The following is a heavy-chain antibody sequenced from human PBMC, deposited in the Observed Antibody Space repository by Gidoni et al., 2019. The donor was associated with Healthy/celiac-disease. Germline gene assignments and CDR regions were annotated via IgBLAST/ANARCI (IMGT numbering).Heavy chain of an antibody. Sequence: QVTLKESGPVLVKPTETLTLTCPVSGFSLSNARMGVSWIRQPPGKALEWLAHIFSNDEKSYSTSLKSRLTISKDTSKSQVVLTMTNMDPVDTATYYCARQSIAARPVFYYYGMDVWGQGTTVTVSS. CDR2: IFSNDEK. CDR1: GFSLSNARMG. CDR3: ARQSIAARPVFYYYGMDV. V-gene: IGHV2-26*01. D-gene: IGHD6-6*01. J-gene: IGHJ6*02.